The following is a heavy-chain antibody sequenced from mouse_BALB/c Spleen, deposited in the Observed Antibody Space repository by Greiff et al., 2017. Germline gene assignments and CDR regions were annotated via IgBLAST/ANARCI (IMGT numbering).Heavy chain of an antibody. V-gene: IGHV3-8*02. CDR1: GDSITSGY. Sequence: VQLKESGPSLVKPSQTLSLTCSVTGDSITSGYWNWIRKFPGNKLEYMGYISYSGSTYYNPSLKSRISITRDTSKNQYYLQLNSVTTEDTATYYCARFTTVVEGWYFDVWGAGTTVTVSS. CDR3: ARFTTVVEGWYFDV. CDR2: ISYSGST. J-gene: IGHJ1*01. D-gene: IGHD1-1*01.